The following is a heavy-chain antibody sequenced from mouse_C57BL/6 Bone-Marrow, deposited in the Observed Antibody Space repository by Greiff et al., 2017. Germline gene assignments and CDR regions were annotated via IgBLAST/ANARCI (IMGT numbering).Heavy chain of an antibody. CDR1: GYTFTSYD. D-gene: IGHD1-1*01. Sequence: QVHVKQSGPELVKPGASVKLSCKASGYTFTSYDINWVKQRPGQGLEWIGWIYPRDGSTKYNEKFKGKATLTVDTSSSTAYMELHSLTSEDSAGYFCARLEFDGSSGDWYFDVWGTGTTVTVSS. J-gene: IGHJ1*03. CDR2: IYPRDGST. CDR3: ARLEFDGSSGDWYFDV. V-gene: IGHV1-85*01.